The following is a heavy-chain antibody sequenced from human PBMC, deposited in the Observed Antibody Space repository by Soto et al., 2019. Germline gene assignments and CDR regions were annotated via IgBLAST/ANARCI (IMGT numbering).Heavy chain of an antibody. CDR3: ARSIVVVTALDY. Sequence: QVQLVQSGAEEKKPGASVKVSCKASGYTFTSYAMHWVRQAPGQRLEWMGGINGGNGNTKYSQKFQGRVTITRDTSASPAYMELSSLRSEDTAVYYCARSIVVVTALDYWGQGTLVTVSS. CDR2: INGGNGNT. V-gene: IGHV1-3*05. CDR1: GYTFTSYA. D-gene: IGHD2-21*02. J-gene: IGHJ4*02.